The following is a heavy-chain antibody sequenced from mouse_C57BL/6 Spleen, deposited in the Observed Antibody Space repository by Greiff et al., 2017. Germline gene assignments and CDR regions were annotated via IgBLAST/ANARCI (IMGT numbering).Heavy chain of an antibody. J-gene: IGHJ1*03. Sequence: QVQLQQPGAELVRPGSSVKLSCKASGYTFPSYWMHWVKQRPIQGLEWTGNIDPSDSETHYTQQIKDKATLHVDKSSSTAYMQLSSLTSEDSAVYYCARSDDSNYLWYFNVWGTGTTVTVSS. CDR3: ARSDDSNYLWYFNV. CDR1: GYTFPSYW. CDR2: IDPSDSET. V-gene: IGHV1-52*01. D-gene: IGHD2-5*01.